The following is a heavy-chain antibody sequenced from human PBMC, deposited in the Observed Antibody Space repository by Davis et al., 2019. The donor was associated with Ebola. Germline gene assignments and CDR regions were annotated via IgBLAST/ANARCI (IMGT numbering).Heavy chain of an antibody. CDR1: GYTFTSYG. CDR2: ISAYNGNT. D-gene: IGHD1-26*01. V-gene: IGHV1-18*04. Sequence: ASVKVSCKASGYTFTSYGISWVRQAPGQGLEWMGWISAYNGNTNYAQKLQGRVTMTTDTSTSTAYMELRSLRSDDTAVYYCARDTVSTRGSYYYYYYGMDVWGQGTTVTVSS. J-gene: IGHJ6*02. CDR3: ARDTVSTRGSYYYYYYGMDV.